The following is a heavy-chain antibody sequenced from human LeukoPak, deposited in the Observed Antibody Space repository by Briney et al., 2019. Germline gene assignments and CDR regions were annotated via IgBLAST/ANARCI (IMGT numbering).Heavy chain of an antibody. D-gene: IGHD3-22*01. CDR3: ARQGPSTYYYDSSGYYPWDY. Sequence: GESLKISCKGSGYSFTSYWIGWVRQMPGKGLEWMGIIYPGDSDTRYSPSFQGQVTISADKSISTAYLQWSSLKASDTAMYYCARQGPSTYYYDSSGYYPWDYWGQGTLVTVSS. CDR1: GYSFTSYW. J-gene: IGHJ4*02. CDR2: IYPGDSDT. V-gene: IGHV5-51*01.